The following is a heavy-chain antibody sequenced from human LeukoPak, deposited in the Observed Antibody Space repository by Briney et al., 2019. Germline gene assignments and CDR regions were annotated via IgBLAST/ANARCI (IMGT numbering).Heavy chain of an antibody. CDR2: ISGSGGST. J-gene: IGHJ4*02. D-gene: IGHD2-2*01. CDR1: GFTFSSYA. CDR3: AKRSEDIVVVPAAMGNLDY. V-gene: IGHV3-23*01. Sequence: GGSLRLSRAASGFTFSSYAMSWVRQAPGKGLEWVSAISGSGGSTYYADSVKGRFTISRDNSKNTLYLQMNSLRAEDTAVYYCAKRSEDIVVVPAAMGNLDYWGQETLVTVSS.